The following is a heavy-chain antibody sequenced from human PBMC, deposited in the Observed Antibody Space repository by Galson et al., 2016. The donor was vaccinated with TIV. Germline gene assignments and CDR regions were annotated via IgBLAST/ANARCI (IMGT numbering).Heavy chain of an antibody. CDR1: GGSISSTTYY. V-gene: IGHV4-31*01. Sequence: LSLTCTVSGGSISSTTYYWSWIRQHPGKGLEWTGYIYYSGNTYYNPSLKSPLTISVDTSKNQFSLKLSSVTAADTAVYYCARAKIPGRLWGLSYFDYWGQGTLVTVSS. CDR2: IYYSGNT. CDR3: ARAKIPGRLWGLSYFDY. D-gene: IGHD4/OR15-4a*01. J-gene: IGHJ4*02.